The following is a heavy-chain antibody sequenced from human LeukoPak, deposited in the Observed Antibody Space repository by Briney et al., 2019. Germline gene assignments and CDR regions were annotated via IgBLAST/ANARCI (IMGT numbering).Heavy chain of an antibody. J-gene: IGHJ4*02. Sequence: PGGSLRLSCAASGFTFSSYSMNWVRQAAGKGLEWVSSICSSSSYIYYADSVKGRFTISRANAKNSLYLQMNSLRAEDTAVYYCVSGLLPIRNFDYWGQGTLVTVSS. CDR3: VSGLLPIRNFDY. CDR1: GFTFSSYS. D-gene: IGHD2-21*01. CDR2: ICSSSSYI. V-gene: IGHV3-21*01.